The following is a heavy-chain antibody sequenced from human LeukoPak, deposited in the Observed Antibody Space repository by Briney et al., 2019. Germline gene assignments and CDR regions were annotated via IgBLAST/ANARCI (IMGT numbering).Heavy chain of an antibody. D-gene: IGHD3-22*01. Sequence: PGGSLRLSCVASGFTFSSYNMNWVRQAPGKGLEWVSSISSSSSYIYYADSVKGRFTISRDNAKNSLYLQMNSLRAEDTAVYYCARDRGPADGIVGEFDYWGQGTLVTVSS. CDR2: ISSSSSYI. CDR1: GFTFSSYN. CDR3: ARDRGPADGIVGEFDY. J-gene: IGHJ4*02. V-gene: IGHV3-21*01.